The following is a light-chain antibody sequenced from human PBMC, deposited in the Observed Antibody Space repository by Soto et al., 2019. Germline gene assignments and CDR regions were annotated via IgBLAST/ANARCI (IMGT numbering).Light chain of an antibody. CDR3: QHYNSYSEA. CDR1: QSISSW. CDR2: KAS. J-gene: IGKJ1*01. V-gene: IGKV1-5*03. Sequence: DIEMTQCPSTMYASVGDRVTITCRASQSISSWLAWYQQKPGKAPKLLIYKASTLKSGVPSRFSGSGSGTEFTLTISSLQPDDFATYYCQHYNSYSEAFGQGT.